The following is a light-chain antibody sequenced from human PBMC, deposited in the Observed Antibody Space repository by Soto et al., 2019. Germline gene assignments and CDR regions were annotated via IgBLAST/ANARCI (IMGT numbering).Light chain of an antibody. Sequence: EIVLTQSPGTLSLSPGERVTLSCRAIQSVSDNSLAWYQQKPGQAPRLLIYGASTRATGIPARFSGSGSGTEFTLTISSLQSEDFAVYYCQQYKKWPPITFGQGTRLEI. CDR1: QSVSDN. J-gene: IGKJ5*01. CDR2: GAS. CDR3: QQYKKWPPIT. V-gene: IGKV3-15*01.